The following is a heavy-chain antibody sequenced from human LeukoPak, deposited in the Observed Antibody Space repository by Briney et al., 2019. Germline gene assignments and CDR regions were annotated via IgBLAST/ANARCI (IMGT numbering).Heavy chain of an antibody. J-gene: IGHJ4*02. CDR3: ARDGYSGYHWLS. Sequence: GGSLRLSCAASGFIVSTDYMSWVRQAPGKGLEWVSVIYSGGSTYYADSVKGRFTISRDNSKNTLHLQMNNLRAEDTAVYYCARDGYSGYHWLSWGQGTLVTVSS. CDR2: IYSGGST. D-gene: IGHD5-12*01. V-gene: IGHV3-53*01. CDR1: GFIVSTDY.